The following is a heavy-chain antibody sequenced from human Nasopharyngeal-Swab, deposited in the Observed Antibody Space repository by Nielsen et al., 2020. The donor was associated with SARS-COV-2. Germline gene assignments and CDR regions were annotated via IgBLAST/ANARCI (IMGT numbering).Heavy chain of an antibody. J-gene: IGHJ4*02. Sequence: GESLKISCAASGFTFSSYSMNLVRQAPGKGLEWVSSISSSSSYIYYADSVKGRFTISRDNAKNSLYLQMNSLRAEDTAVYYCARGPGTAMATGDYWGQGTLVTVSS. V-gene: IGHV3-21*01. CDR2: ISSSSSYI. D-gene: IGHD5-18*01. CDR1: GFTFSSYS. CDR3: ARGPGTAMATGDY.